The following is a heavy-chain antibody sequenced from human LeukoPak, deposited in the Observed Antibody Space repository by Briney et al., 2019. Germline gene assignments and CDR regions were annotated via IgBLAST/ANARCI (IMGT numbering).Heavy chain of an antibody. V-gene: IGHV1-8*01. CDR2: MNPNSGNT. Sequence: ASVKVSCKASGYTFTSYDINWVRQATGQGLEWMGWMNPNSGNTGYAQKFQGRVTMTRNTSISTAYMELSSLRSEDTAVYYCAKVSLPGIAAAGIYSRGWWGGGYYYMDVWSKGTTVTVSS. D-gene: IGHD6-13*01. J-gene: IGHJ6*03. CDR1: GYTFTSYD. CDR3: AKVSLPGIAAAGIYSRGWWGGGYYYMDV.